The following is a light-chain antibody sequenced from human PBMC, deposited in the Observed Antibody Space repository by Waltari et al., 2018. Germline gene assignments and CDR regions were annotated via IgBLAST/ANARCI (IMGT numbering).Light chain of an antibody. V-gene: IGLV1-44*01. CDR3: AAWDDSRNGWV. CDR1: DHKIARNH. CDR2: RNN. J-gene: IGLJ3*02. Sequence: QSVLTQPPSASGTPGQTDNISCSGGDHKIARNHVHWYQKFPGTAPKLLIFRNNHRPSGVPDLFSGSKSGTSASLAISGLQSEDESDYFCAAWDDSRNGWVFGEGTKVAVL.